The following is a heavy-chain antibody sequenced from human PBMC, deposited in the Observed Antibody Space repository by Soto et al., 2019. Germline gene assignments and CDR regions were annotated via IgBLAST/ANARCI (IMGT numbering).Heavy chain of an antibody. Sequence: SKTLSLTCAISGDSVSSNRGAWNWIRQSPSRGLEWLGRTYYRSKWYNEYAVSVKSRITINPDTSKNQFSLHLTSVTPDDTAVYYCSRCASGTPDRYGMDVWGQGTTVTVSS. CDR3: SRCASGTPDRYGMDV. J-gene: IGHJ6*02. D-gene: IGHD3-10*01. V-gene: IGHV6-1*01. CDR1: GDSVSSNRGA. CDR2: TYYRSKWYN.